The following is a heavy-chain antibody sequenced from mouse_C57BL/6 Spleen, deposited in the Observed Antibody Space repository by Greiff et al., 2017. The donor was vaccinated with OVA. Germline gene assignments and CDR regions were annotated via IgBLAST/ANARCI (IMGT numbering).Heavy chain of an antibody. D-gene: IGHD1-1*01. CDR3: ARSTTGYAMDY. V-gene: IGHV5-17*01. CDR2: ISSGSGTT. J-gene: IGHJ4*01. Sequence: EVKLVESGGGLVKPGGSLKLSCAASGFTFSDYGMHWVRQAPEQGLEWVAYISSGSGTTNYADTVQGRVTLSTANAKNTLFLQMTSLRSEDTALYCCARSTTGYAMDYWGQGTSVTVSS. CDR1: GFTFSDYG.